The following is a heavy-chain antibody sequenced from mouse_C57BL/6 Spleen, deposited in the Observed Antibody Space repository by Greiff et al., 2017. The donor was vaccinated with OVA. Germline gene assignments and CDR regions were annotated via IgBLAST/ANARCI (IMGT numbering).Heavy chain of an antibody. D-gene: IGHD2-3*01. J-gene: IGHJ4*01. V-gene: IGHV1-26*01. CDR1: GYTFTDYY. CDR2: INPNNGGT. CDR3: ARYADGYYEYYAMDY. Sequence: EVQLQQSGPELVKPGASVKISCKASGYTFTDYYMNWVKQSHGKSLEWIGDINPNNGGTSYNQKFKGKATLTVDKSSSTAYMELRSLTSEDSAVYYCARYADGYYEYYAMDYWGQGTSVTVSS.